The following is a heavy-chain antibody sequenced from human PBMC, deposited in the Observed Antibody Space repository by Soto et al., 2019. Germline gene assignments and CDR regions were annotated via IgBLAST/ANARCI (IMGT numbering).Heavy chain of an antibody. D-gene: IGHD2-21*01. CDR3: ARGDGCGGNCFYGMDV. Sequence: SETLSLTCTVSVGSIGSYYWSWLRQPPGKGLEWIGHIYYSGSTKYSPSLKSRVTISVDTSKNQFSLKLNSVTAADTAVYYCARGDGCGGNCFYGMDVWGQGTTVTVSS. V-gene: IGHV4-59*01. J-gene: IGHJ6*02. CDR2: IYYSGST. CDR1: VGSIGSYY.